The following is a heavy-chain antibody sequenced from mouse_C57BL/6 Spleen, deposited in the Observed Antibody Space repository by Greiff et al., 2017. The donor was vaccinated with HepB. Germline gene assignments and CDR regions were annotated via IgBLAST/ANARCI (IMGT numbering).Heavy chain of an antibody. V-gene: IGHV1-62-2*01. CDR2: FYPGSGSI. CDR3: ARHEGDGYYVYYAMDY. CDR1: GYTFTEYT. Sequence: QVQLKESGAELVKPGASVKLSCKASGYTFTEYTIHWVKQRSGQGLEWIGWFYPGSGSIKYNEKFKDKATLTADKSSSTVYMELSRLTSEDSAVYFCARHEGDGYYVYYAMDYWGQGTSVTVSS. J-gene: IGHJ4*01. D-gene: IGHD2-3*01.